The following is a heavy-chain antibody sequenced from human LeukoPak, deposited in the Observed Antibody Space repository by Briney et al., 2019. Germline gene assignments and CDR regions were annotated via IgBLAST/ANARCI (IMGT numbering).Heavy chain of an antibody. CDR3: ARALYSSSGVYYYYMDV. D-gene: IGHD6-13*01. CDR1: GGSISSYY. V-gene: IGHV4-59*01. CDR2: IYYSGST. Sequence: SETLSLTCTVSGGSISSYYWSWIRQPPGKGLEWIGYIYYSGSTNYNPSLKSRVTISVHTSKHQFSLKLNSVTAADTAVYYCARALYSSSGVYYYYMDVWGKGTTVTVSS. J-gene: IGHJ6*03.